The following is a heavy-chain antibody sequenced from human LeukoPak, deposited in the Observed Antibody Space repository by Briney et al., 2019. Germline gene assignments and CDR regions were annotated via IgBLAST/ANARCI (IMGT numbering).Heavy chain of an antibody. V-gene: IGHV3-23*01. CDR1: AFSLSAYD. CDR2: TSRRGPT. D-gene: IGHD3-3*01. Sequence: GGSLRLSCAASAFSLSAYDMQWVRQAPGKGLEWVSGTSRRGPTYYTDSVKGRFAISRDSSKNILYLQMDSLRAEDTAVYYCAQGGFFALDLWGQGKMVTVSS. CDR3: AQGGFFALDL. J-gene: IGHJ3*01.